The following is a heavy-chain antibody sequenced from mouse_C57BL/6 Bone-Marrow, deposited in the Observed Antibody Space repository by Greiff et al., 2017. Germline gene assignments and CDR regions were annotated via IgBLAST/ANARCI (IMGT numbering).Heavy chain of an antibody. D-gene: IGHD2-3*01. J-gene: IGHJ2*01. Sequence: QVQLQQPGAELVRPWTSVTLSCKASGYTFTSYWMHWVKQRPGQGLEWIGVIDPSDSYTNYNQKFKGKATLTVDTSSSTAYMQLSSLTSEDSAVYYCARSGIYDGYPYYFDYWGQGTTLTVSS. CDR1: GYTFTSYW. CDR3: ARSGIYDGYPYYFDY. V-gene: IGHV1-59*01. CDR2: IDPSDSYT.